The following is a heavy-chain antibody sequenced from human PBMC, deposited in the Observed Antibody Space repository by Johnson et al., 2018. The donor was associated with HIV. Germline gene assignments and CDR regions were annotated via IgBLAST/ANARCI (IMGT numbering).Heavy chain of an antibody. V-gene: IGHV3-7*01. D-gene: IGHD2-8*02. J-gene: IGHJ3*02. Sequence: VQLVESGGGLVQRGGSLKLSCEASGFTFSDYWMSWVRQAPGKGLDWVANIKQDGSEKYYLDSLKGRFTISRDNDKNSLYLQINSLRAEETAVYYCARGAKYFFDTGASSYAFDIWGQGTMVTVSS. CDR3: ARGAKYFFDTGASSYAFDI. CDR2: IKQDGSEK. CDR1: GFTFSDYW.